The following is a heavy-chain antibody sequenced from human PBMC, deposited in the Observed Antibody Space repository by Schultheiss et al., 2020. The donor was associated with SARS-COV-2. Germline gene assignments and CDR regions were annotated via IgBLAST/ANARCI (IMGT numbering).Heavy chain of an antibody. CDR1: GSSISSDYY. D-gene: IGHD4-17*01. J-gene: IGHJ4*02. V-gene: IGHV4-38-2*01. CDR2: ICHSGST. Sequence: SETLSLTCAVSGSSISSDYYWGWIRQPPGKGLEWVGSICHSGSTHCNPSLKSRVTTSLDTSKNQFSLKLSSVTAADTAVYYCARDYGDYKPNFDYWGQGTLVTVSS. CDR3: ARDYGDYKPNFDY.